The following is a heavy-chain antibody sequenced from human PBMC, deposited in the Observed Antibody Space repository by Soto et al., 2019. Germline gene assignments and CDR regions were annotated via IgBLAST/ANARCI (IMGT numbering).Heavy chain of an antibody. CDR3: ARGSRGYSSGWHYAFDI. CDR1: GFTFSSYD. CDR2: IGTAGDT. D-gene: IGHD6-19*01. V-gene: IGHV3-13*01. Sequence: EVQLVESGGGLVQPGGSLRLSCAASGFTFSSYDMHWVRQATGKGLEWVSAIGTAGDTYYPGSVKGRFTISRENAKNSLYLQMNSLRAGHTAVYYCARGSRGYSSGWHYAFDIWGQGTMVTVSS. J-gene: IGHJ3*02.